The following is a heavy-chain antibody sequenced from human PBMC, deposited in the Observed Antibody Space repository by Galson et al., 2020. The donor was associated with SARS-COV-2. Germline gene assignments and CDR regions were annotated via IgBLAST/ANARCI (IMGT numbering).Heavy chain of an antibody. J-gene: IGHJ3*02. CDR2: VYWDDEV. D-gene: IGHD3-3*02. Sequence: SGPTLVKPTQTLTLTCTCSCFALSTRRVGVGWIRQPPGKALEWLALVYWDDEVHYSPSLKIRLTITTDTSKSQVVLTMTNMDPADTATYFCAHRLLAYFGEEQTDAFDIWGQGTMVTVSS. CDR1: CFALSTRRVG. CDR3: AHRLLAYFGEEQTDAFDI. V-gene: IGHV2-5*02.